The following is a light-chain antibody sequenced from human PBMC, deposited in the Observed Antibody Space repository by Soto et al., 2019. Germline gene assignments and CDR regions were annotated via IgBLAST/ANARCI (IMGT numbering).Light chain of an antibody. Sequence: EIVLTQSPGTLAFSPGERSTLSCRASLSVGTFLAWYQQKPGQAPRLLIYGASSRATVIPDRFSGSGSGTEFTLTISSLQPEDVAIYYCQKYNSGPLTFGGGTKVDIK. CDR1: LSVGTF. CDR2: GAS. CDR3: QKYNSGPLT. J-gene: IGKJ4*01. V-gene: IGKV3D-15*01.